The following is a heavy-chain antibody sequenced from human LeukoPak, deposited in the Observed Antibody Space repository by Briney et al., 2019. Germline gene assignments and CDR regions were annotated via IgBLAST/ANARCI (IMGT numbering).Heavy chain of an antibody. CDR3: AKGLGAAGFAPFFQH. J-gene: IGHJ1*01. D-gene: IGHD6-13*01. V-gene: IGHV3-30*18. CDR1: GFTFSSYG. Sequence: GGSLTLSCAASGFTFSSYGMHWVRQAPGKGLEWVSVISYDGSNKYYADSVKCRFTISRDNSKNTLYLHMNSRRAEATAVYYCAKGLGAAGFAPFFQHWGQGTLVTVSS. CDR2: ISYDGSNK.